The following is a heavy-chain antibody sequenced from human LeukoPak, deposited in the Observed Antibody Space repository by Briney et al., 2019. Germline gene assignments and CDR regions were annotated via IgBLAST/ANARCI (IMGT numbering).Heavy chain of an antibody. V-gene: IGHV3-30*02. CDR2: IRYDGSDK. Sequence: GGSLRLSCAASGFIFRTYGMHWVRQAPGKGLEWVTFIRYDGSDKYYADSVKGRFTVSRDNSKNTLFLQMNSLRVEDTAVYYCAKRADYYDSSRALYDAFDLWGQGTMVTVSS. D-gene: IGHD3-16*01. CDR3: AKRADYYDSSRALYDAFDL. CDR1: GFIFRTYG. J-gene: IGHJ3*01.